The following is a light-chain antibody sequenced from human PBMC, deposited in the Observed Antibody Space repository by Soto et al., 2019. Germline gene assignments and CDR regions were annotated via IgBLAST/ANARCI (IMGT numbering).Light chain of an antibody. J-gene: IGKJ1*01. V-gene: IGKV1-5*03. CDR1: QSISSW. CDR3: QQYNSHSET. CDR2: QAS. Sequence: DIQMTQSPSTLSASVGDRVTITCRASQSISSWLAWYQQKPGKAPKLLIHQASTLQSGVPSRFSGSGSGTEFTLNISSLQPDDFATYYCQQYNSHSETFGQGTKVEVK.